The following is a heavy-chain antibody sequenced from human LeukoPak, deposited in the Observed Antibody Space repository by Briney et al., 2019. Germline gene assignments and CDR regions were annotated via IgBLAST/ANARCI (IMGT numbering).Heavy chain of an antibody. Sequence: SETLSLTCTVSGGSISNKYWSWIWQPPGKGLEWIGYIYYSGSTNYNPSLKSRVTILVDTSKNQFSLKLSSVTAADTAVYYCARLSTTVTFFDYWGQGTLVTVSS. J-gene: IGHJ4*02. CDR3: ARLSTTVTFFDY. D-gene: IGHD4-17*01. CDR2: IYYSGST. CDR1: GGSISNKY. V-gene: IGHV4-59*08.